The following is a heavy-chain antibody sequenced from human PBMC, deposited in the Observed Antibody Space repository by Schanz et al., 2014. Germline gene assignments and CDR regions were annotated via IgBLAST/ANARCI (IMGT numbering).Heavy chain of an antibody. CDR3: ARDFDDRRGYGSGYCLGDCMDV. D-gene: IGHD3-10*01. CDR2: IYSGIGA. J-gene: IGHJ6*02. CDR1: GFTVSSNH. V-gene: IGHV3-66*01. Sequence: EGQLAESGGGLVQPGGSLRLSCAVSGFTVSSNHMSWVRQAPGKGLEWVSVIYSGIGAYYADSVKDRFTVSRDNSKNTVYLQMNRLRAEDTAVYYCARDFDDRRGYGSGYCLGDCMDVWGQGTTVTVSS.